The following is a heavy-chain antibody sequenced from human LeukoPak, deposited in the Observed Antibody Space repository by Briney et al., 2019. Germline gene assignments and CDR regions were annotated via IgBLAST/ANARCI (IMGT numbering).Heavy chain of an antibody. CDR2: FDPEDGET. CDR1: GYTLTELS. D-gene: IGHD2-2*02. Sequence: SVKVSCKVSGYTLTELSMHWVRQAPGKGLEWMGGFDPEDGETIYAQKFQGRVTMTEDTSTDTAYMELSSLRSEDTAVYYCATEYQLLYGYYYYGMDVWGQGTTVTVSS. CDR3: ATEYQLLYGYYYYGMDV. V-gene: IGHV1-24*01. J-gene: IGHJ6*02.